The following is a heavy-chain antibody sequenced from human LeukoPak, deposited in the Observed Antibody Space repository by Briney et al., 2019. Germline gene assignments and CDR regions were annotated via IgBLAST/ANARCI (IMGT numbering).Heavy chain of an antibody. CDR1: GFTFSTYS. CDR2: ISSSSSTI. J-gene: IGHJ6*03. CDR3: AREQGLGKDYYYYYMDV. V-gene: IGHV3-48*01. D-gene: IGHD7-27*01. Sequence: GGSPRLSCAASGFTFSTYSMNWVRQAPGKGLAWVSYISSSSSTIYYADSVKGRFTISRDNAKNSLYLQMNSLRAEDTAVYYCAREQGLGKDYYYYYMDVWGKGTTVTVSS.